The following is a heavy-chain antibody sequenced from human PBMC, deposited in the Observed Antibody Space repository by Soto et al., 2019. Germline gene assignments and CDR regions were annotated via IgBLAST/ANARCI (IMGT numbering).Heavy chain of an antibody. CDR3: VRDGTKTLRDWFDP. CDR2: IYATGTT. D-gene: IGHD1-1*01. CDR1: GASISGFY. Sequence: SETLSLTCTVSGASISGFYWSWIRKSAGKGLEWIGRIYATGTTDYNPSLKSRVMMSVDTSKKQFSLKLRSVTAAETAVYYCVRDGTKTLRDWFDPWGQGISVTVS. V-gene: IGHV4-4*07. J-gene: IGHJ5*02.